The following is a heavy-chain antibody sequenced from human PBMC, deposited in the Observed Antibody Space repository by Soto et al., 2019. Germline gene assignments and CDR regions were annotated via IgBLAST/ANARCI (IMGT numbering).Heavy chain of an antibody. V-gene: IGHV4-4*07. Sequence: PSEPLSLPCTVSGCSISSYYWSWIRQPAGKGLEWIGRIYTSGSTNYNPSLKSRVTMSVDTSKNQFSLKLSSVTAADTAVYYCARETYGSGSYYYYGMDVWGQGTTVTVSS. D-gene: IGHD3-10*01. CDR2: IYTSGST. J-gene: IGHJ6*02. CDR1: GCSISSYY. CDR3: ARETYGSGSYYYYGMDV.